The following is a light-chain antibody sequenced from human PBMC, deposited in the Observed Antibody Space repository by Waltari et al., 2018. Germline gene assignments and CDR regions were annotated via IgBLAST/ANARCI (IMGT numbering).Light chain of an antibody. CDR2: KAN. V-gene: IGLV8-61*01. Sequence: QTVVTQEPSLSVSPGGTVTLTCALSSGSLSTTSYATWYQQTPGQAPRTLVYKANARPSGVLDRFAGSILGNPAALTSTGAQADEKSDYYCALYMGSGSWVFGGGTRLTVL. CDR1: SGSLSTTSY. CDR3: ALYMGSGSWV. J-gene: IGLJ3*02.